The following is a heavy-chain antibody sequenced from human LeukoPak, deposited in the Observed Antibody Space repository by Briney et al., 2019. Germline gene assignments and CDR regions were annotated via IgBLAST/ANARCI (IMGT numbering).Heavy chain of an antibody. CDR2: LSGSGSTT. Sequence: GGSLRLSCEASGFTFSSYAMSWVRQAPGKGLEWVSALSGSGSTTYYADSVKGRFTISRDNSKNTLFLEMNSLRVEDTAVYYCAKAGYTSSWPLDYWGQGTQVTVSS. V-gene: IGHV3-23*01. CDR3: AKAGYTSSWPLDY. CDR1: GFTFSSYA. D-gene: IGHD6-13*01. J-gene: IGHJ4*02.